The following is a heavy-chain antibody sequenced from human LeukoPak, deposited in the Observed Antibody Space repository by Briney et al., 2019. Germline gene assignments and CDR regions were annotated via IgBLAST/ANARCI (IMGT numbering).Heavy chain of an antibody. D-gene: IGHD1-26*01. CDR1: GFTFSSYW. J-gene: IGHJ4*02. CDR3: ARVGPIYSGCYQPVDY. Sequence: GGSLRLSCAASGFTFSSYWMSWVRQAPGKGLEWVANIKQDGSEKYYVDAVKGRFTISRDNAKNSLYLQMNSLRAEDTAVYYCARVGPIYSGCYQPVDYWGQGTLVTVSS. V-gene: IGHV3-7*01. CDR2: IKQDGSEK.